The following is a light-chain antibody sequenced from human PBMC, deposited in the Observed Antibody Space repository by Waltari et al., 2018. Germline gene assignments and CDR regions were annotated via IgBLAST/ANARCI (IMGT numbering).Light chain of an antibody. CDR2: AAS. CDR1: QSISSY. Sequence: DIQMTQSPSSLSASVGDRVTLNCRASQSISSYLNWYQQKPGKAPKLLIYAASSLQSVVPSRFSGSGSGTDFTLTISSLQPEDFATYYCQQSYSTPPYTFGQGTKLEIK. V-gene: IGKV1-39*01. J-gene: IGKJ2*01. CDR3: QQSYSTPPYT.